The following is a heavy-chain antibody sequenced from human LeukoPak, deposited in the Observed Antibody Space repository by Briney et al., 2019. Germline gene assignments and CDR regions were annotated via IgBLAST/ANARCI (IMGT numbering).Heavy chain of an antibody. CDR1: GFTFNRYG. Sequence: GGSLRLSCAASGFTFNRYGMHWVRQAPGKGLECVALISDDGRRKFYADSVKDRSTISRDDSKNTLYLQMSSLRAQDTAMYYCVRWNGDFLTGYYLDDWGQGTLVTVSS. D-gene: IGHD3-9*01. V-gene: IGHV3-30*03. CDR3: VRWNGDFLTGYYLDD. CDR2: ISDDGRRK. J-gene: IGHJ4*02.